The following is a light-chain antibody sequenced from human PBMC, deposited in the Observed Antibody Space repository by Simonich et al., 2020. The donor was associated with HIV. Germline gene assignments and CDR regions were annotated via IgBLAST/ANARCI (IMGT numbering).Light chain of an antibody. J-gene: IGLJ2*01. Sequence: QSALTQPASVSGSPGQSITIPCPGTSSDVGSYNLVSWYQQHPGKAPKLMIYEVSKRPSGVPDRFSGSKSGNTASLTVSGLQAEDEADYYCSSYAGSNNVVFGGGTKLTVL. CDR3: SSYAGSNNVV. V-gene: IGLV2-8*01. CDR2: EVS. CDR1: SSDVGSYNL.